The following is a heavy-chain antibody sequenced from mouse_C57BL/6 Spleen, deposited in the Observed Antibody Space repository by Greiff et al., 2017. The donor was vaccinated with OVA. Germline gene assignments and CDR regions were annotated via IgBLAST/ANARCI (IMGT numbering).Heavy chain of an antibody. CDR3: ARAYYYGSSTGAWFAY. CDR2: IYHRSGNT. D-gene: IGHD1-1*01. V-gene: IGHV1-81*01. J-gene: IGHJ3*01. CDR1: GYTFTSYG. Sequence: LVESGAELARPGASVKLSCKASGYTFTSYGISWVKQRTGQGLEWIGEIYHRSGNTYYNAKFKGKATLTADKSSSTAYMERRSLTSEDSAVYFCARAYYYGSSTGAWFAYWGQGTLVTVSA.